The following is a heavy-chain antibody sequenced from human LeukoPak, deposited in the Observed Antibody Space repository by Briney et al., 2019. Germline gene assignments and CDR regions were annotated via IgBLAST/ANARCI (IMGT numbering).Heavy chain of an antibody. CDR2: IYYSGST. D-gene: IGHD2-2*01. CDR1: GGSISSYY. J-gene: IGHJ4*02. V-gene: IGHV4-59*01. CDR3: ARTVPVPWAPFDY. Sequence: PSETLSLTCTVSGGSISSYYWSWIRQHPGKGLELIGYIYYSGSTNYNPSLKSRVTISVDTSKNQFSLKLSSVTAADTAVYYCARTVPVPWAPFDYWGQGTLVTVSS.